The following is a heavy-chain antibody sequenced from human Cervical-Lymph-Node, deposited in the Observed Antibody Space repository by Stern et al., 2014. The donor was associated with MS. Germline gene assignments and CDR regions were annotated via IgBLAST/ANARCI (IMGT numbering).Heavy chain of an antibody. CDR3: ARERGYSGYDWLFDY. Sequence: EVQLVQSGGGLVQPGGSLRLSCVASGFTFSNYWMSWVRQVPGPGLERVANIKQDGSEKYYVDPVNGRFTISRDSARNSLYLEMNSLRAEETAVYYCARERGYSGYDWLFDYWGQGSLVTVSS. D-gene: IGHD5-12*01. CDR1: GFTFSNYW. CDR2: IKQDGSEK. V-gene: IGHV3-7*01. J-gene: IGHJ4*02.